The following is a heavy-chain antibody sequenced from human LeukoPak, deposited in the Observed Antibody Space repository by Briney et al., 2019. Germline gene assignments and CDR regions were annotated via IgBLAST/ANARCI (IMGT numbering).Heavy chain of an antibody. J-gene: IGHJ6*03. CDR2: ISAYNGNT. Sequence: ASVKVSCKASGYTFTSYGISWVRQAPGQGVAWMGWISAYNGNTNYAQKLQGRVTMTTDTSTSTAYMELRSLRSDDTAVYYCARDTGATPAYYYYYMDVWGKGTTVTVSS. CDR3: ARDTGATPAYYYYYMDV. D-gene: IGHD1-26*01. CDR1: GYTFTSYG. V-gene: IGHV1-18*01.